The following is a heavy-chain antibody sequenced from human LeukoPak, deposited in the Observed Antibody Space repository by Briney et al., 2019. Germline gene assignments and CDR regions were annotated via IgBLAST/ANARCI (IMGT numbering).Heavy chain of an antibody. CDR1: GFTFSSYW. Sequence: GGSLRLSCAASGFTFSSYWMHWVRQAPGKGLVWVSRINSDGSSTSYADSGKGRFTITRDNAKNTLYLQMNSLRAEDTAVYYCASGFRYGHYWGQGTLVTVSS. CDR2: INSDGSST. V-gene: IGHV3-74*01. D-gene: IGHD3-9*01. J-gene: IGHJ4*02. CDR3: ASGFRYGHY.